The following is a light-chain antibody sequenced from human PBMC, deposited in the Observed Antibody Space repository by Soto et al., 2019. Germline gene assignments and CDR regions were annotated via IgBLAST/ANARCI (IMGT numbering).Light chain of an antibody. Sequence: DIQLTQSPSFLSASVGARVIITCRAIQDIANSLAWYQQKTGRAPEILIFTASTLQSVAPSRFSGSGSGTEYTLTITSLQHEDFATYFCKQVNTYPITVGQGTRLEIK. J-gene: IGKJ5*01. CDR2: TAS. CDR1: QDIANS. CDR3: KQVNTYPIT. V-gene: IGKV1-9*01.